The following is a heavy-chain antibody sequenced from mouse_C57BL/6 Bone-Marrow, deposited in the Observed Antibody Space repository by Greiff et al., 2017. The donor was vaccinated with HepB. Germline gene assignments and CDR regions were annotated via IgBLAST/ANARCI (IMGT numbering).Heavy chain of an antibody. D-gene: IGHD4-1*01. J-gene: IGHJ2*01. V-gene: IGHV7-1*01. CDR3: ARDVGTGYFDY. CDR2: SRNKANDYTT. Sequence: EVKVVESGGGLVQSGRSLRLSCATSGFTFSDFYMEWVRQAPGKGLEWIAASRNKANDYTTEYSASVKGRFIVSRDTSQSILYLQMNALRAEDTAIYYCARDVGTGYFDYWGQGTTLTVSS. CDR1: GFTFSDFY.